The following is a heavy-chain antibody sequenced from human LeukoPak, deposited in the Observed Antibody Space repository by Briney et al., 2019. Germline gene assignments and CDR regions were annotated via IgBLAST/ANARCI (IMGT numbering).Heavy chain of an antibody. CDR3: ARHVPRGYSYGYQGWFDP. CDR1: DNSSSSNYY. D-gene: IGHD5-18*01. V-gene: IGHV4-38-2*02. CDR2: IYHSGST. Sequence: SETLSLXCIVSDNSSSSNYYWGWIRKPPGKGLEWIGSIYHSGSTYYNPSLKSRVTISVDTSKNQFSLKLSSVTAADTAVYYCARHVPRGYSYGYQGWFDPWGQGTLVTVSS. J-gene: IGHJ5*02.